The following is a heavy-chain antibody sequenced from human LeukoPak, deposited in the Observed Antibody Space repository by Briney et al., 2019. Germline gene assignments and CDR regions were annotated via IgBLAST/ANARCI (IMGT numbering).Heavy chain of an antibody. CDR2: ILSTDEK. V-gene: IGHV2-26*01. J-gene: IGHJ4*02. Sequence: SGPVLVKPTETLTLTCTVSGFSLSNARMGVSWIRQPPGKALEWLAHILSTDEKSYSTSLKSRLTISKDTSKSQVVLTMTNMDPVHTATYYCARIRVTIFGVYYCDSWGQGTLVTASS. CDR1: GFSLSNARMG. CDR3: ARIRVTIFGVYYCDS. D-gene: IGHD3-3*01.